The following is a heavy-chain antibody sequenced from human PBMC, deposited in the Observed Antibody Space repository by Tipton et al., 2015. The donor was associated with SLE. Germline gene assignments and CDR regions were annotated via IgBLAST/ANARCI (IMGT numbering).Heavy chain of an antibody. Sequence: TLSLTCAVYGGSFSGYSWSWIRQPPGKGREWIGQTNPSGNTNYNPSLKSRVTISVDTSKNQFSLKLTSVTAADTAVYYCARGAKERITLVRVRPYYFDYWGQGSLVTVSS. CDR1: GGSFSGYS. CDR2: TNPSGNT. J-gene: IGHJ4*01. V-gene: IGHV4-34*01. CDR3: ARGAKERITLVRVRPYYFDY. D-gene: IGHD3-10*01.